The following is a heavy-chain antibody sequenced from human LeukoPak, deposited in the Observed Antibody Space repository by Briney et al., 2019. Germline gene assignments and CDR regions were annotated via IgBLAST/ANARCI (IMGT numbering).Heavy chain of an antibody. Sequence: GGSLRLSCAASGFTFSSYWMSWVRQAPGKGLEWVANIKEDGSKKYYVDSVKGRFTISRDNAKNSLYLQMNSLRAEDMAVYYCARDLWGYSYGGYWGQGTLVTVSS. J-gene: IGHJ4*02. V-gene: IGHV3-7*01. CDR2: IKEDGSKK. CDR1: GFTFSSYW. CDR3: ARDLWGYSYGGY. D-gene: IGHD3-10*01.